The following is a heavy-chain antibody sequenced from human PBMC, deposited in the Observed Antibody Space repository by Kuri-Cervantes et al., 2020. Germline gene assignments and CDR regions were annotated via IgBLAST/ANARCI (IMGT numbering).Heavy chain of an antibody. D-gene: IGHD2/OR15-2a*01. CDR3: ARDPDAYTTHFPPEY. CDR1: GFTFSSYW. Sequence: GGSLRLSCAASGFTFSSYWMSWVRQAPGKGLEWVANIKQDGSEKYYVDSVKGRFTISRDDSKNTLYLQMNSLRAEDTAVYYCARDPDAYTTHFPPEYWGQGTLVTVSS. J-gene: IGHJ4*02. V-gene: IGHV3-7*01. CDR2: IKQDGSEK.